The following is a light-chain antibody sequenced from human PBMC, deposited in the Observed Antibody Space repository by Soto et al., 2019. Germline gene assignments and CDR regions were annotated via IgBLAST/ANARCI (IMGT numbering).Light chain of an antibody. CDR1: QSVSSNY. CDR3: QQYGTSLTWT. CDR2: GAS. J-gene: IGKJ1*01. V-gene: IGKV3-20*01. Sequence: EIVLTQSPGTLSLSPGERATLSCRASQSVSSNYLAWYQQKPGQPPRPLIYGASSSENGVPDRFSGSGSGTDFTLSISRLEPEDFAVYYCQQYGTSLTWTFGQGTKVDIK.